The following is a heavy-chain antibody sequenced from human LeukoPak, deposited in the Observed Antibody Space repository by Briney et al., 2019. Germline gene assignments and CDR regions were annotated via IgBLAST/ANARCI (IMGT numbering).Heavy chain of an antibody. CDR2: MSTRRSYI. CDR3: ARGPPRSQHLRYFEL. V-gene: IGHV3-21*01. Sequence: PGGSLRLSCAASGFAFSSYSMNWVRQAPGKGLEWVASMSTRRSYIYYADSVKGRFTISRSNAQTTLYLQINSLRAEDTPASYSARGPPRSQHLRYFELWGRGVLVTVSS. J-gene: IGHJ2*01. D-gene: IGHD3-9*01. CDR1: GFAFSSYS.